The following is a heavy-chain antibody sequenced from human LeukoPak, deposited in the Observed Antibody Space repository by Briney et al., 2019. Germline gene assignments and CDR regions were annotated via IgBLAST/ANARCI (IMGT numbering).Heavy chain of an antibody. CDR1: GFTFSSYA. V-gene: IGHV3-23*01. D-gene: IGHD2-2*02. Sequence: GGSLRLSCAASGFTFSSYAMSWVRQAPGKGLEWVSAISGSGGSTHYADSVKGRFTISRDNSKNTPFLQMNSLRAEDTAVYYCAKDQEILVVPAAINYWGQGTLVTVSS. CDR3: AKDQEILVVPAAINY. J-gene: IGHJ4*02. CDR2: ISGSGGST.